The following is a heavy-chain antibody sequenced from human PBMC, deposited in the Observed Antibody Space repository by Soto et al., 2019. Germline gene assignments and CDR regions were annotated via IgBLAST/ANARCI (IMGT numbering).Heavy chain of an antibody. Sequence: DVHLVESGGGLVKPGGSLRLSCATSGYSFSSHKIYWFRQAPGKGMERVSSIGTSDTSMHYADSVTGRFTVSRDDATKSVYLQMDLLTVEDTATYYCARELSPLVRAYTLGQGTLVTVSS. D-gene: IGHD3-10*02. J-gene: IGHJ5*02. V-gene: IGHV3-21*01. CDR3: ARELSPLVRAYT. CDR1: GYSFSSHK. CDR2: IGTSDTSM.